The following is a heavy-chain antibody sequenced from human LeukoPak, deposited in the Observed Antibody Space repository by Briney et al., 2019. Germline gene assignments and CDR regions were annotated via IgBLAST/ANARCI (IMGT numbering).Heavy chain of an antibody. J-gene: IGHJ4*02. Sequence: GGALRLSCAASRFTFSSYEINWVRQAPGKGLEGDSYTSSSGSIIYYADSVKGRFTISRDNAKNSLYLQMNSLSAEDTAIYYCATGDDFWSCYYQLDYWGQGTLVTVSS. V-gene: IGHV3-48*03. CDR2: TSSSGSII. CDR3: ATGDDFWSCYYQLDY. CDR1: RFTFSSYE. D-gene: IGHD3-3*01.